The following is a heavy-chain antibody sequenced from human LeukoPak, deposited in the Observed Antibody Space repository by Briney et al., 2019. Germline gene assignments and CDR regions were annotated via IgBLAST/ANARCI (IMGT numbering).Heavy chain of an antibody. CDR2: FYVGGAT. J-gene: IGHJ4*02. Sequence: GGSLRLSGAVSGFSVTNNFMSWVRQAPGKGLDWVSVFYVGGATYYADSVKGRFTISRDNSENTLYLQMKSLRAEDTAVYYCAKELGSSGYFDYWGQGTLVTVSS. CDR1: GFSVTNNF. CDR3: AKELGSSGYFDY. D-gene: IGHD3-22*01. V-gene: IGHV3-53*01.